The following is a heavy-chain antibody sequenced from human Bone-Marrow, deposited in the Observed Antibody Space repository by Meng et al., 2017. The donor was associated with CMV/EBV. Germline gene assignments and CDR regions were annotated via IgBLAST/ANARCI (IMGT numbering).Heavy chain of an antibody. CDR2: IKSKTDGGTT. CDR3: TTDDIGDYIWGSYRYTPDY. Sequence: NAWMSWVRQAPGKGLEWVGRIKSKTDGGTTDYAAHVKGRFTISRDDSKNTLYLQVNSLKTEDTAVYYCTTDDIGDYIWGSYRYTPDYWGQGTLVTVSS. J-gene: IGHJ4*02. D-gene: IGHD3-16*02. V-gene: IGHV3-15*01. CDR1: NAW.